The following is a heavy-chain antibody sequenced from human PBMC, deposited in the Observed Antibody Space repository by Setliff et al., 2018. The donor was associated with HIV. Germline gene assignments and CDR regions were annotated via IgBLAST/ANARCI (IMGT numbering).Heavy chain of an antibody. V-gene: IGHV3-7*01. J-gene: IGHJ4*02. D-gene: IGHD1-26*01. CDR3: ARDAEVGTTYFDY. CDR1: GFIFNDYW. CDR2: INRDGDQK. Sequence: LRLSCAASGFIFNDYWMAWVRQAPGKGLEWVAHINRDGDQKNYVDSVKGRFTISRDNSKSTLYLQMGSLRAEDMAVYYCARDAEVGTTYFDYWGQGTLVTVSS.